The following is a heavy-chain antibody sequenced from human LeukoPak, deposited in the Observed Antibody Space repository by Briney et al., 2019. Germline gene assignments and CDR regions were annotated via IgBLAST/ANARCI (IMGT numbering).Heavy chain of an antibody. CDR2: LNPNSGNT. J-gene: IGHJ4*02. D-gene: IGHD6-19*01. CDR1: GYTFTSYD. Sequence: SVKVSXXASGYTFTSYDSNWVRQATGQGLEWMGWLNPNSGNTGYAQKFQGRVTMTRNTSISTAYMELSSLRSEDTAVYYCASIAVAGYSLDYWGQGTLVTVSS. CDR3: ASIAVAGYSLDY. V-gene: IGHV1-8*01.